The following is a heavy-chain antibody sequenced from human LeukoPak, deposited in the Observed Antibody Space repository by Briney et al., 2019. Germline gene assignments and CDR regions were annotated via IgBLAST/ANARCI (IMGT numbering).Heavy chain of an antibody. CDR1: GFTFSSYA. D-gene: IGHD4-17*01. Sequence: GGSLRLSCAASGFTFSSYAISWVRQAPGKGLEWVSAISGSGGSTYYADSVKGRFTISRDNSKNTLYLQMNSLRADDTAVYYCAKFSGTVTTFGAFDIWGQGTMVTVSS. CDR2: ISGSGGST. V-gene: IGHV3-23*01. J-gene: IGHJ3*02. CDR3: AKFSGTVTTFGAFDI.